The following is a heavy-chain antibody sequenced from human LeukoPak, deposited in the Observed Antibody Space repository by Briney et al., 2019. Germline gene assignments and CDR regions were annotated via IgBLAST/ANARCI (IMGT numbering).Heavy chain of an antibody. Sequence: GGSLRLSCAASGFTFSSYWMSWVRQAPGKGLEWVANIKQDGSEKYYVDSVKGRFTISRDNAKNSLYLQMNGLRAEDTAVYFCARVAYYRVTADQITDAFDVWGHGTVVTVSS. V-gene: IGHV3-7*01. D-gene: IGHD2-21*02. J-gene: IGHJ3*01. CDR3: ARVAYYRVTADQITDAFDV. CDR2: IKQDGSEK. CDR1: GFTFSSYW.